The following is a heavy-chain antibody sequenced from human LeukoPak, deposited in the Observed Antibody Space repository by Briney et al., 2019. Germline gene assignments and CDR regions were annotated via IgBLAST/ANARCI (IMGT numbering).Heavy chain of an antibody. V-gene: IGHV3-74*01. CDR3: ARDPRMVTGMDV. CDR2: INSDGSST. CDR1: GFTPSSYW. D-gene: IGHD5-18*01. J-gene: IGHJ6*04. Sequence: PGGSLRLSCEASGFTPSSYWMHWVRQAQGKGRVWVSRINSDGSSTSYADSVKGRFTISRDNAKNTLYLQMNSLRAEDTAVYYCARDPRMVTGMDVWGKGTTVTVSS.